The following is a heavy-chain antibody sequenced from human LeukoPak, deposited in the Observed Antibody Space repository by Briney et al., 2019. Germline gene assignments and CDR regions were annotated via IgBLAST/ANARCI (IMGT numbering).Heavy chain of an antibody. CDR1: GFTFSSYW. CDR3: ARVGHCSSTNCYHYYYYYGMDV. CDR2: INSDGSST. J-gene: IGHJ6*04. D-gene: IGHD2-2*01. Sequence: GGSLRLSCAASGFTFSSYWMHWVRQAPGKGLVWVSRINSDGSSTSYADSVKGRFTISRDNAKNTLYLQMNSLRAEDTAVYYCARVGHCSSTNCYHYYYYYGMDVWGKGTTVTVSS. V-gene: IGHV3-74*01.